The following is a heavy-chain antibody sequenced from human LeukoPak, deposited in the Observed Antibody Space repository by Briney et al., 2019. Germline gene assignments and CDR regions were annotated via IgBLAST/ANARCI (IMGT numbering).Heavy chain of an antibody. CDR1: GYTFTSYA. Sequence: ASVKVSCKASGYTFTSYAMNWVRQAPGQGLEWMGWINTNTGNPTYAQGFTGRVVLSLDTSVSTAYLKISSLKAEDTAVSYCARVSHYYDSSGNPYYYYYYMDVWGKGTTVTVSS. V-gene: IGHV7-4-1*02. D-gene: IGHD3-22*01. J-gene: IGHJ6*03. CDR3: ARVSHYYDSSGNPYYYYYYMDV. CDR2: INTNTGNP.